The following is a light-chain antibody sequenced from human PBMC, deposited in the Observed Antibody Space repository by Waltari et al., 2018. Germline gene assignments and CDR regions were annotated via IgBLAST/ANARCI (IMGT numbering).Light chain of an antibody. CDR2: EVS. CDR3: CSYAGSSTVV. CDR1: SSDVGSYNL. Sequence: QSALTQPDSVSGSPGQSITIPCTGTSSDVGSYNLVSWYQQHPGKAPKLMIYEVSKRPSGVSNRFSDSKSGNTASLTISGLQAEDEADYYCCSYAGSSTVVFGGGTKLTVL. V-gene: IGLV2-23*02. J-gene: IGLJ2*01.